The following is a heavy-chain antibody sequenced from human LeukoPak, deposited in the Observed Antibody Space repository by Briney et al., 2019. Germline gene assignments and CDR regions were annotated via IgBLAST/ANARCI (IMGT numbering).Heavy chain of an antibody. CDR1: GYTFTSYG. V-gene: IGHV1-18*01. D-gene: IGHD4-11*01. Sequence: GASVKVSCKASGYTFTSYGISWVRQTPGQGLQWMGWISAHNGNTNYAQKLRGRVTLTTDTSTSTVYMELRSLTSDDTAVYYCARAETTLLLNYWGQGTLVTVSS. CDR2: ISAHNGNT. J-gene: IGHJ4*02. CDR3: ARAETTLLLNY.